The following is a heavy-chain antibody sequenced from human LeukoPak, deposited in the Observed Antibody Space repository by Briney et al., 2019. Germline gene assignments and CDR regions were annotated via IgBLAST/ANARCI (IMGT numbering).Heavy chain of an antibody. CDR1: GFPFSSYW. J-gene: IGHJ6*02. CDR3: ARVRGSSPYYYYGMDV. D-gene: IGHD3-16*01. V-gene: IGHV3-74*01. CDR2: INSDGSST. Sequence: GGSLRLSCAASGFPFSSYWMHLVRQAPGKGLVWVSRINSDGSSTSYADSVKGRFTISRHNAKNTLYLQMNSLRAEDTAVYYWARVRGSSPYYYYGMDVWGQGTRVTVSS.